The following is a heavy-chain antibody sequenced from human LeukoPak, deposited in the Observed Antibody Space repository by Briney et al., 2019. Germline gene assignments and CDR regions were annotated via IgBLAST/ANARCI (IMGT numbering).Heavy chain of an antibody. CDR3: TREGPNDAFDI. Sequence: GGSLRLSCATSGFTFSSYSMDWVRQAPGKGLEWVSSISSSSGYIYYADSVKGRFTISRDNAKNSVYLLMNNLRAEDTAVYYCTREGPNDAFDIWGQGTLVTVSS. V-gene: IGHV3-21*01. CDR2: ISSSSGYI. CDR1: GFTFSSYS. J-gene: IGHJ3*02.